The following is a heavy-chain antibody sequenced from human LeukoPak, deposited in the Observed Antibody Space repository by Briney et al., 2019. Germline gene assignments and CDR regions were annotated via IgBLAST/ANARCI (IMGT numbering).Heavy chain of an antibody. Sequence: PGGSLRLSCAASGFTFSSYAMSWVRQAPGKGLEWVSVISGSGVSTYYAGSVKGRFTISRDNAKNSLYLQMNSLRVEDTAVYYCAREASSYDILTAYYLNWFDPWGQGTLVTVSS. CDR1: GFTFSSYA. CDR2: ISGSGVST. CDR3: AREASSYDILTAYYLNWFDP. V-gene: IGHV3-23*01. D-gene: IGHD3-9*01. J-gene: IGHJ5*02.